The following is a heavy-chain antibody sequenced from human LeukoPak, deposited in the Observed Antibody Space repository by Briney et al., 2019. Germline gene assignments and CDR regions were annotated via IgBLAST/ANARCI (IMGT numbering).Heavy chain of an antibody. CDR1: GGTFSSYA. V-gene: IGHV1-69*05. CDR3: ARGIVVVPAAMGY. Sequence: ASVKVSCKASGGTFSSYAISWVRQAPGQGLEWMGGIIPIFGTANYAQKLQGRVTMTTDTSTSTAYMELRSLRSDDTAVYYCARGIVVVPAAMGYWGQGTLVTVSS. D-gene: IGHD2-2*01. CDR2: IIPIFGTA. J-gene: IGHJ4*02.